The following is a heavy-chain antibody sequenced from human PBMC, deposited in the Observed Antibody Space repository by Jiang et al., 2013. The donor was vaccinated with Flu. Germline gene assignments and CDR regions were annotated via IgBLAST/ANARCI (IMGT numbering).Heavy chain of an antibody. V-gene: IGHV4-59*01. Sequence: GSGLVKPSETLSLTCTVSGGSISSYYWSWIRQPPGKGLEWIGYIYYSGSTNYNPSLKSRVTISVDTSKNQFSLKLSSVTAADTAVYYCARAIVVVPAAPKGRYFDLWGRGTLVTVSS. J-gene: IGHJ2*01. CDR3: ARAIVVVPAAPKGRYFDL. CDR1: GGSISSYY. CDR2: IYYSGST. D-gene: IGHD2-2*01.